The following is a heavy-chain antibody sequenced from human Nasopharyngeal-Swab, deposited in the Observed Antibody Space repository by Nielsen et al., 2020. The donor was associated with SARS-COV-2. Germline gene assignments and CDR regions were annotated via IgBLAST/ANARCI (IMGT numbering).Heavy chain of an antibody. D-gene: IGHD6-13*01. CDR2: IYYSGST. CDR1: GGSISSSSYY. V-gene: IGHV4-39*07. CDR3: VGSSWYGDYYYYYGMDV. Sequence: SETLSLTCTVSGGSISSSSYYWGWIRQPPGKGLEWIGSIYYSGSTYYNPSLKSRVTISVDTSKNQFSLKLSSVTAADTVVYYCVGSSWYGDYYYYYGMDVWGQGTTVTVSS. J-gene: IGHJ6*02.